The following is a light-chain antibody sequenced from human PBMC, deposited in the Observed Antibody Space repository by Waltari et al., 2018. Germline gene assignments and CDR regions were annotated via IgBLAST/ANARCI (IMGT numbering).Light chain of an antibody. CDR1: TGGATSGQY. V-gene: IGLV7-46*01. J-gene: IGLJ3*02. CDR3: LLWYSGARWV. CDR2: DTS. Sequence: HAVVTQQPSLTASPGGPVTITSGPSTGGATSGQYPYWLQQKPGQVPRTLIYDTSNKHSWTPARFSGSLLGGKAALTLSGAQPEDEAEYYCLLWYSGARWVFGGGTKLSVL.